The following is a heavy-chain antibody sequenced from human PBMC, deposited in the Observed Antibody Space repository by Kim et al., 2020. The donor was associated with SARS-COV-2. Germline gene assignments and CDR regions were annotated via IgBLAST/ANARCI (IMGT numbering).Heavy chain of an antibody. CDR3: ATLPWFGELAWDY. D-gene: IGHD3-10*01. CDR2: IYYSGST. V-gene: IGHV4-39*01. Sequence: SETLSLTCTVSGGSISSSSYYWGWIRQPPGKGLEWIGSIYYSGSTYYNPSLKSRVTISVDTSKNQFSLKLSSVTAADTAVYYCATLPWFGELAWDYWGQGTLVTVSS. CDR1: GGSISSSSYY. J-gene: IGHJ4*02.